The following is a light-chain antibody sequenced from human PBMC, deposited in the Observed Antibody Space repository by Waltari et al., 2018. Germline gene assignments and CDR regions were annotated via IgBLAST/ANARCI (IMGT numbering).Light chain of an antibody. CDR1: ALPKQY. Sequence: SYELTQPPSVSVSPGQTARITCSGAALPKQYAFWYQQKPGQAPVLIIDKDTQRPSEIPERFSGSSSGTTVTMTIIGVQAEDEADYYCLSADSSGTSKVFGGGTKLTVL. V-gene: IGLV3-25*03. CDR3: LSADSSGTSKV. CDR2: KDT. J-gene: IGLJ3*02.